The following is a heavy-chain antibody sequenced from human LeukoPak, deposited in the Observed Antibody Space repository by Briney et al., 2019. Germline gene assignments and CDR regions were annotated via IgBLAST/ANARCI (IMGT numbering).Heavy chain of an antibody. Sequence: SVKVSCKASGGTFSSYAISWVRQAPGQGLEWMGRIIPILGIANYAQKLQGRVTMTTDTSTSTAYMELRSLRFDDTAVYYCARDFAWGSGGAPIDDNWLDPWGQGTLVTVSS. D-gene: IGHD7-27*01. V-gene: IGHV1-69*04. CDR3: ARDFAWGSGGAPIDDNWLDP. J-gene: IGHJ5*02. CDR1: GGTFSSYA. CDR2: IIPILGIA.